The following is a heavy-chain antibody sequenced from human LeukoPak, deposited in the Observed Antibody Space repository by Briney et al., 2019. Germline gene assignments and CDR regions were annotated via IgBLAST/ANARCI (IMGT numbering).Heavy chain of an antibody. D-gene: IGHD2-2*01. J-gene: IGHJ4*02. CDR2: MNPNSGNT. V-gene: IGHV1-8*03. CDR3: ARGQRHTSCYVY. CDR1: GYTFTSYD. Sequence: VASVKVSCKASGYTFTSYDINWVRQATGQGLEWMGWMNPNSGNTGYAQKFQGRVTITRNTSISTAYMELSSLRSEDTAVYYCARGQRHTSCYVYWGQGTLVTVSS.